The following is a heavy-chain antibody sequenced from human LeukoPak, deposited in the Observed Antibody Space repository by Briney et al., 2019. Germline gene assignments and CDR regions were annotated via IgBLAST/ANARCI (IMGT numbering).Heavy chain of an antibody. D-gene: IGHD3-10*01. CDR2: ITGTSSST. CDR1: GFTFSNYA. Sequence: GGSLRLSCAASGFTFSNYAMSWVRQAPGKGLEWVSVITGTSSSTFYADSVKGRFTISRDNAKNTLYLQMNSLRAEDTGLYYCAKAHGSRSYDSLDYWGQGTLVTVSS. J-gene: IGHJ4*02. CDR3: AKAHGSRSYDSLDY. V-gene: IGHV3-23*01.